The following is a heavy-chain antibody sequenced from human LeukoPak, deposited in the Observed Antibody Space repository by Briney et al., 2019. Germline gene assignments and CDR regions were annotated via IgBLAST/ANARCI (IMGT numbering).Heavy chain of an antibody. CDR3: ARNDYLED. CDR1: GFTFSSYW. V-gene: IGHV3-74*01. CDR2: IKSDGSST. Sequence: GGSLRLSCAGSGFTFSSYWTHWVRQAPGKGLVWVSRIKSDGSSTSYADSVKGRFTIARDNAKDTLYLQMNSLRPEDTAVYYCARNDYLEDWGQGTLVTVPS. J-gene: IGHJ1*01.